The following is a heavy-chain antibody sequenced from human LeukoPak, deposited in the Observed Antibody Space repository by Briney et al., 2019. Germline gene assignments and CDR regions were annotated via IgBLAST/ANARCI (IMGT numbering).Heavy chain of an antibody. D-gene: IGHD3-3*01. J-gene: IGHJ4*02. CDR1: GYTFTGYY. CDR2: INPNSGGT. CDR3: ARDILYYDLRGLTLDY. V-gene: IGHV1-2*02. Sequence: ASGKVSCKASGYTFTGYYMHWVRQAPGQGLEWMGWINPNSGGTNYAQKFQGRVTMTRDTSISTAYMELSRLRSDDTAVYYCARDILYYDLRGLTLDYGGQGTLVTVSS.